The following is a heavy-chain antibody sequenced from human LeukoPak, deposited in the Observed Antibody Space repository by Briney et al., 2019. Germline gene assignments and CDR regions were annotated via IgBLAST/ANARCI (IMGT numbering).Heavy chain of an antibody. D-gene: IGHD3-16*01. V-gene: IGHV4-38-2*02. CDR3: ARSGLGPFDY. Sequence: SETLSLTCTVSGYSISSGYFWGWIRQPPGKGLEWIGSIYHSGTTYYNPSLKSRVTLSVDTSRNQFSLKLSSVTAADTAVYYCARSGLGPFDYWGQGTLVTVSS. CDR1: GYSISSGYF. CDR2: IYHSGTT. J-gene: IGHJ4*02.